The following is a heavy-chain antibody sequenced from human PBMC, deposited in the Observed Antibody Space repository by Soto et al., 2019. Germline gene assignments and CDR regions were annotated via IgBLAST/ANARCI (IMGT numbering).Heavy chain of an antibody. CDR2: IYWDDSK. J-gene: IGHJ4*02. D-gene: IGHD1-26*01. CDR1: GFSLTTDRVG. V-gene: IGHV2-5*02. CDR3: AHAYGGRSLY. Sequence: QITLKESGPTLVKPTQTLTLTCTFSGFSLTTDRVGVGWIRQPPGEALEWLAVIYWDDSKTYRPSLESRLTITKDTSNTQVALTMTNMDSLATATYYCAHAYGGRSLYWGQGTLVTVSS.